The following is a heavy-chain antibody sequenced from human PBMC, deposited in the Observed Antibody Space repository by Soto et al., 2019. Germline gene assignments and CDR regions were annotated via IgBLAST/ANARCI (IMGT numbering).Heavy chain of an antibody. CDR3: ARINDRGYDFWSPPQDAFDI. D-gene: IGHD3-3*01. Sequence: ASVQVSCKASGYSFTSYAMHWVRQAPGQRLEWMGWINAGNGNTKYSQKFQGRVTITRDTSASTAYMELSSLRSEDTAVYYCARINDRGYDFWSPPQDAFDIWGQGTMVTVSS. V-gene: IGHV1-3*01. CDR1: GYSFTSYA. CDR2: INAGNGNT. J-gene: IGHJ3*02.